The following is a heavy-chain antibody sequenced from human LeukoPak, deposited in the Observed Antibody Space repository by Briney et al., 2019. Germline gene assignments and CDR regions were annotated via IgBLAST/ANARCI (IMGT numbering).Heavy chain of an antibody. CDR1: VGSISSYY. CDR2: IYYSGST. J-gene: IGHJ3*02. Sequence: SETLSLTCTVSVGSISSYYWSWIRQPPGKGLEWIGYIYYSGSTNYNPSLKSRVTISVDTSKNQFSLKLSSVTAADTAVYYCARYYDYVWGSYRDDAFDIWGQGTMVTVSS. D-gene: IGHD3-16*02. CDR3: ARYYDYVWGSYRDDAFDI. V-gene: IGHV4-59*01.